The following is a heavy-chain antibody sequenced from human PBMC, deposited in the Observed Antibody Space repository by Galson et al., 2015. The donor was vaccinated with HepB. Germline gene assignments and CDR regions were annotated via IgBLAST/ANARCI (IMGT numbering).Heavy chain of an antibody. V-gene: IGHV3-23*01. D-gene: IGHD7-27*01. CDR1: GFTFADFA. Sequence: SLRLSCAASGFTFADFAMSWVRQAPGEGLAWVSSISGNGFGTYYTDSEKGRFTISRDNSKNTLYLQMNSLRAEDTAVYYCAKDLGSDYYFYMDVWGRGTTVTVSS. J-gene: IGHJ6*03. CDR2: ISGNGFGT. CDR3: AKDLGSDYYFYMDV.